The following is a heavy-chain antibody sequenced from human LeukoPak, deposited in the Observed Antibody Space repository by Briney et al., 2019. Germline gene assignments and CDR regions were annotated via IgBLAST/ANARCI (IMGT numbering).Heavy chain of an antibody. D-gene: IGHD2-15*01. CDR1: GFTFNNYY. Sequence: GGSLRLSCAVSGFTFNNYYMTWVRQVPGKGLEWVAGIKEVGSETYYVDSVKGRFTISRDNAKNSLFLQMSSLRAEDTAVYYCARERYCSGGGCYRGYAFHIWGQGTMVTVSS. CDR2: IKEVGSET. V-gene: IGHV3-7*01. CDR3: ARERYCSGGGCYRGYAFHI. J-gene: IGHJ3*02.